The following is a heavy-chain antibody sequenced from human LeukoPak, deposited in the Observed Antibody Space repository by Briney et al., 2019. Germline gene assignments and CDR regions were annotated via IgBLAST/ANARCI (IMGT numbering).Heavy chain of an antibody. CDR1: GFTFSSYA. J-gene: IGHJ4*02. CDR2: ISGSGGST. CDR3: AKDGYSSSWYGPSSYIQLWLGYFDY. D-gene: IGHD6-13*01. V-gene: IGHV3-23*01. Sequence: GGSLRLSCAASGFTFSSYAMSWVGQAPGKGLEWVAAISGSGGSTYYADSVKGRFTISRDNSKNTLYLQINSLRAEDTAVYYCAKDGYSSSWYGPSSYIQLWLGYFDYWGQGTLVTVSS.